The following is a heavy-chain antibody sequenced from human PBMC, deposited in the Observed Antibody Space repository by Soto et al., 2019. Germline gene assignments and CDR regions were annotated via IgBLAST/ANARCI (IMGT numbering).Heavy chain of an antibody. J-gene: IGHJ4*02. D-gene: IGHD6-19*01. CDR1: RYTFIAYH. Sequence: QVQLVQSGAEVKKPGASVKVSCKASRYTFIAYHMHWVRQAPGQGLEWMGWINPTSGGTNYAQKFQGRVTVTRDTSINTAYMELSRLRSDDTAVYYCARGQGSGWYEDLDYWGQGTLVTVSS. CDR2: INPTSGGT. CDR3: ARGQGSGWYEDLDY. V-gene: IGHV1-2*02.